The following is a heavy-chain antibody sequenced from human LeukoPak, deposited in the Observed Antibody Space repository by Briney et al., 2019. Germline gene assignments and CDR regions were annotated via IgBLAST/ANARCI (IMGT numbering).Heavy chain of an antibody. V-gene: IGHV4-39*07. CDR1: GGSIRSSYYY. J-gene: IGHJ4*02. CDR3: ARGGGTFDY. Sequence: PSETLSLTCTVSGGSIRSSYYYWGWIRQPPGTGLEWIGSIYDSGSTNYNPSLKSRVTISVDTSKNQFSLKLSSVTAADTAVYYCARGGGTFDYWGQGTLVTVSS. CDR2: IYDSGST. D-gene: IGHD3-16*01.